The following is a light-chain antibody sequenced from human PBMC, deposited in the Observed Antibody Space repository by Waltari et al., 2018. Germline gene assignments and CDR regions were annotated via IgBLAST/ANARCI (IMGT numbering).Light chain of an antibody. V-gene: IGKV4-1*01. CDR2: WAS. Sequence: DIVMTQSPDSLAVSLGERATINCKSSQTIFYGSNNKNYLAWYQQNPRQPPRLFLDWASTRESGVPDRFSGSGSGTDFTLTISSLQAEDVAVYYCQQYYDTPLSFGGGTKVEIK. CDR1: QTIFYGSNNKNY. J-gene: IGKJ4*01. CDR3: QQYYDTPLS.